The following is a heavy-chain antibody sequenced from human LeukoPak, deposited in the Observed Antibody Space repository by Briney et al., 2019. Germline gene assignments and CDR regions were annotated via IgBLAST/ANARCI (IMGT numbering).Heavy chain of an antibody. CDR1: GGSISSYY. CDR3: ARGPTAGDPFYYFDY. J-gene: IGHJ4*02. Sequence: SETLSLTCTVSGGSISSYYWSWIRQPPGKGLEWIGYIYYSGSTNYNPSLKSRVTISVDTSKNQFSLKLSSVTAADTAVYYCARGPTAGDPFYYFDYWGQGTLVTVSP. V-gene: IGHV4-59*01. CDR2: IYYSGST. D-gene: IGHD6-13*01.